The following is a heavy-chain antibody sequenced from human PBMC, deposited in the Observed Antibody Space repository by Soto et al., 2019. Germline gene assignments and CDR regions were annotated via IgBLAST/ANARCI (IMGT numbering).Heavy chain of an antibody. D-gene: IGHD4-4*01. CDR2: LTGSGGAK. CDR3: AKSRDGYSFEY. CDR1: GFTFSNYA. V-gene: IGHV3-23*01. Sequence: PGGSLRRSCAASGFTFSNYAISCVRQAPGKGLGWFSGLTGSGGAKYYADSVKGRLTLSRANYKNMVSLQISRMRAEDTAIDYCAKSRDGYSFEYWGQGALVTVSS. J-gene: IGHJ4*02.